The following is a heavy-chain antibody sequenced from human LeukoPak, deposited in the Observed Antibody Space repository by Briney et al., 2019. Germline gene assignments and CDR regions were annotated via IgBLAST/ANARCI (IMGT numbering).Heavy chain of an antibody. D-gene: IGHD6-19*01. Sequence: ASVKVSCKVSGYTLTELSMHWVRQAPGKGLEWMGGFDPEDGETIYAQKFQGRVTMTEDTSTDTAYMELSSLRSEDTAVYYCATMAAVETGINWFDPWGQGTLVTVSS. CDR3: ATMAAVETGINWFDP. CDR2: FDPEDGET. CDR1: GYTLTELS. V-gene: IGHV1-24*01. J-gene: IGHJ5*02.